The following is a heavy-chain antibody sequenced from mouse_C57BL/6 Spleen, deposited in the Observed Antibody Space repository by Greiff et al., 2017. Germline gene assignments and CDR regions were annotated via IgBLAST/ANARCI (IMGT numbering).Heavy chain of an antibody. CDR2: INPSSGYT. Sequence: VQLQQSGAELAKPGASVSMSCTASGYTFTSYWMHWVQQRPGQGLEWIGYINPSSGYTKYNQKFKDKATLTADKSSRTAYMQLSSLTDEDSAVYYCARKIYYDYGFYYWGQGTTLTVAS. J-gene: IGHJ2*01. V-gene: IGHV1-7*01. CDR1: GYTFTSYW. CDR3: ARKIYYDYGFYY. D-gene: IGHD2-4*01.